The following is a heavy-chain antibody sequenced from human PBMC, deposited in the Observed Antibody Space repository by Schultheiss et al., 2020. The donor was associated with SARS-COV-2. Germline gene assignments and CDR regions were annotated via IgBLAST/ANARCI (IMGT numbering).Heavy chain of an antibody. CDR3: TTVKGDVHYDILTGYYYYYYMDV. CDR1: GFTFSSYS. D-gene: IGHD3-9*01. V-gene: IGHV3-7*03. Sequence: GESLKISCAASGFTFSSYSMNWVRQAPGKGLEWVANIKQDGSDKYYVDFVKGRFTISRDNSKNTLYLQMNSLKTEDTAVYYCTTVKGDVHYDILTGYYYYYYMDVWGKGTTVTVSS. J-gene: IGHJ6*03. CDR2: IKQDGSDK.